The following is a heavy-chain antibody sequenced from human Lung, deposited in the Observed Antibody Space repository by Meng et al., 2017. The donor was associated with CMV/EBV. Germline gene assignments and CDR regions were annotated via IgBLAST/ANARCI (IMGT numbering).Heavy chain of an antibody. D-gene: IGHD2-2*01. J-gene: IGHJ6*02. CDR2: INHSGST. CDR3: ARGTVTSRVIVPPFAIKIVYGMDV. Sequence: SQXXSLTXAVYGGSFSGYFWSWICQPPGKGLEWIGEINHSGSTNYNPSLKSRVTISVDTSKNQFFLKLSSVTAADTAVYYCARGTVTSRVIVPPFAIKIVYGMDVXDQGXTVTVSS. CDR1: GGSFSGYF. V-gene: IGHV4-34*01.